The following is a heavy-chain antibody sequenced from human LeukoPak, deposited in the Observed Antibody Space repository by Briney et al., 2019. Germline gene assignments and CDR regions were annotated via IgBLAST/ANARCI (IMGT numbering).Heavy chain of an antibody. Sequence: ASVKVSCKASGYTFTSYGISWVRRAPGQGLEWMGWISAYNGNTNYAQKLQARVTMTRDTSITTAYMELTSLRFDDTAIYYCARIASDWGSKYWYFDLWGRGTLVTVSS. J-gene: IGHJ2*01. CDR2: ISAYNGNT. CDR1: GYTFTSYG. CDR3: ARIASDWGSKYWYFDL. D-gene: IGHD2-21*01. V-gene: IGHV1-18*01.